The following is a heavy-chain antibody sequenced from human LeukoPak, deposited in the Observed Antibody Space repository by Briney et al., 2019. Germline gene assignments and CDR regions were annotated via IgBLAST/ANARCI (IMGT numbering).Heavy chain of an antibody. CDR1: GFTVSRNY. CDR2: IYSGGRT. D-gene: IGHD6-19*01. V-gene: IGHV3-66*01. Sequence: PGGSLRLSCAASGFTVSRNYMSWVRQAPGKGLEWVSVIYSGGRTYYADSVKGRFTISRDNSKNTLYLQMNSLRAEDTAMYYCASSGWYSTPNWFDPWGQGTLVIVSS. J-gene: IGHJ5*02. CDR3: ASSGWYSTPNWFDP.